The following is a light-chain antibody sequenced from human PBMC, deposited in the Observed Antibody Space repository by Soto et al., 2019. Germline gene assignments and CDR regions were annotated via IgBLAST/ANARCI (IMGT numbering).Light chain of an antibody. CDR1: QSVSSSY. Sequence: EIVLTQSPGTLSLSPGERATLSCRASQSVSSSYLAWYQQKPGQAPRLLIYGASSRATGIPDRFSGSGSGTDFTLTISRLEPEDFALYYCQQYGSSPLFTFGPGTKVHI. J-gene: IGKJ3*01. CDR2: GAS. V-gene: IGKV3-20*01. CDR3: QQYGSSPLFT.